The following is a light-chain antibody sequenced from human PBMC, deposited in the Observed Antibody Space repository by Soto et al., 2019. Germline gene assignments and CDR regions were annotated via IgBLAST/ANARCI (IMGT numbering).Light chain of an antibody. CDR3: AAWDDGLNGPE. Sequence: QSVLTQPPSASGTPGLRVTISCSGSSSNIGSNTVNWYHQLPGTAPKLLIYSNNQRPSGVPDRFSGSKSGTSASLAISGLRPEDEGYYSCAAWDDGLNGPEFGGGTKLTVL. CDR2: SNN. CDR1: SSNIGSNT. J-gene: IGLJ2*01. V-gene: IGLV1-44*01.